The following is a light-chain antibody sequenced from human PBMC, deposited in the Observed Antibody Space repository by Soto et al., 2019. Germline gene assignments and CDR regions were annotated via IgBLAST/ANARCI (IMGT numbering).Light chain of an antibody. V-gene: IGKV3-11*01. CDR2: LTS. CDR1: QAVNTR. CDR3: HQRQSWPRT. J-gene: IGKJ1*01. Sequence: ELVLTQSPATLSPFACFGVPIYCSSSQAVNTRLAWYQHKPGQAPRLLIYLTSNRAAGVPSRFSAWGSETDFTLTISDVQPEDFAVYYCHQRQSWPRTFGQGTKVDIK.